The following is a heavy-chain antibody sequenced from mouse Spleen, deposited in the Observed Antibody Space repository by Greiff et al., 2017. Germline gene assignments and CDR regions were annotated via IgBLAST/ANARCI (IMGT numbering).Heavy chain of an antibody. J-gene: IGHJ3*01. CDR3: ARGYYGSSWFAY. D-gene: IGHD1-1*01. V-gene: IGHV5-12*02. CDR1: GFTFSDYY. CDR2: ISNGGGST. Sequence: EVKLMESGGGLVQPGGSLKLSCATSGFTFSDYYMYWVRQTPEKRLEWVAYISNGGGSTYYPDTVKGRFTISRDNAKNTLYLQMSRLKSEDTAMYYCARGYYGSSWFAYWGQGTLVTVSA.